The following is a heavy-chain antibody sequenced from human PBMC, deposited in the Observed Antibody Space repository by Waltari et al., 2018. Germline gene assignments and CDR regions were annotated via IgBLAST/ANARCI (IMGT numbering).Heavy chain of an antibody. Sequence: QVQLQESGPGLVKPSETLSLTCAVSGYSISSAYYWGWIRQPPGKGLEWIGTIYHSGSTYSTPSLKSRVTISVDTSKNQFSLKLSSVTAADTAVYYCARDDCSRTSCYFGMDVWGQGTTVTVSS. CDR3: ARDDCSRTSCYFGMDV. CDR2: IYHSGST. J-gene: IGHJ6*02. V-gene: IGHV4-38-2*02. D-gene: IGHD2-2*01. CDR1: GYSISSAYY.